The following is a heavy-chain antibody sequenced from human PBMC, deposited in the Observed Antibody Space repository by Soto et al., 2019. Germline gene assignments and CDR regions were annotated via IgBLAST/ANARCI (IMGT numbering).Heavy chain of an antibody. CDR3: AREYYYDSSFAAFDI. Sequence: SVKVSCKASGGTFSSYAISWVRQAPGQGLEWMGGIIPIFGTANYAQKFQGRVTITADESTSTAYMELSSLRSEDTVVYYCAREYYYDSSFAAFDIWGQGTMVTVSS. D-gene: IGHD3-22*01. J-gene: IGHJ3*02. V-gene: IGHV1-69*13. CDR2: IIPIFGTA. CDR1: GGTFSSYA.